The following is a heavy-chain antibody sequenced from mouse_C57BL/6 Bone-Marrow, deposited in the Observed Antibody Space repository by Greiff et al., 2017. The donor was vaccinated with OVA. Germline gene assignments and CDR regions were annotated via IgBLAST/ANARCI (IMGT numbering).Heavy chain of an antibody. J-gene: IGHJ1*03. CDR2: ISGGGGNT. CDR1: GFTFSSYT. V-gene: IGHV5-9*01. Sequence: DVMLVESGGGLVKPGGSLTLSCAASGFTFSSYTMSWVRQTPEKRLEWVATISGGGGNTYSPDSVKGRFTISRDNAKNTLYLQMSSLRSEDTAWYYCARHVYGNYGTRYFEVWGTGTTVTVSS. CDR3: ARHVYGNYGTRYFEV. D-gene: IGHD2-10*02.